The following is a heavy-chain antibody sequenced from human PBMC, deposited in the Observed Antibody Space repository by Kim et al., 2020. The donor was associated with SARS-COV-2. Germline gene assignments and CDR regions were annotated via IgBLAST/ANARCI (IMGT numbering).Heavy chain of an antibody. V-gene: IGHV3-53*01. CDR3: AGALVRGVIVAGGMDV. CDR1: GFTVSSNY. J-gene: IGHJ6*02. Sequence: GGSLRLSCAASGFTVSSNYMSWVRQAPGKGLEWVSPIYSGGSNSYADSVKGRFTISSDISNTKLNLQMNSLRAEDTALYYAAGALVRGVIVAGGMDVWGQGTTVTVSS. CDR2: IYSGGSN. D-gene: IGHD3-10*01.